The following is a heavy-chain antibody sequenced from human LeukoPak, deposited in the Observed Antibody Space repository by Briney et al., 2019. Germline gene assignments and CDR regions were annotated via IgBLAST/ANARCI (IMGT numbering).Heavy chain of an antibody. J-gene: IGHJ4*02. D-gene: IGHD6-13*01. CDR1: RFTFSRYW. CDR2: IKEDGSEE. V-gene: IGHV3-7*01. Sequence: GGSLRLSCVDSRFTFSRYWMSWVRQAPGKGLEWVANIKEDGSEEYYVDSVTGRFTISRDNAKNSLYLQMNSLRAEDTAVYYCAREGVALFDHWGQGTLVTVSS. CDR3: AREGVALFDH.